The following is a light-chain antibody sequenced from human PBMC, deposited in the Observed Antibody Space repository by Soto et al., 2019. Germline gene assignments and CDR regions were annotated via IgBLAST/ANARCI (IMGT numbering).Light chain of an antibody. V-gene: IGLV2-11*01. Sequence: QSVLTQPRSVSGSPGQSVTISCTGPSIDVGGSNHVSLYPHHPCKAPKLMIYDVSERPXGVPDRXXGXXSGNTASLTISGLQAEDEADYYCCSYEVTFYVSGTGTKVTV. CDR2: DVS. J-gene: IGLJ1*01. CDR3: CSYEVTFYV. CDR1: SIDVGGSNH.